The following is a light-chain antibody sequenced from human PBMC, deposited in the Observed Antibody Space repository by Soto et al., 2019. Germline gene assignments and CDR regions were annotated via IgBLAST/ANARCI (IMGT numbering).Light chain of an antibody. J-gene: IGKJ3*01. Sequence: ELVLTQSPGTLSLSPGERATLSCRASQSVSSSYLAWYQQKPGQAHRLLIYGASSRATSIPARFSGSGSGTDLTLTISILEPEDFAVYYCQQYGSSGFTFGPGTKVDIK. CDR3: QQYGSSGFT. V-gene: IGKV3-20*01. CDR1: QSVSSSY. CDR2: GAS.